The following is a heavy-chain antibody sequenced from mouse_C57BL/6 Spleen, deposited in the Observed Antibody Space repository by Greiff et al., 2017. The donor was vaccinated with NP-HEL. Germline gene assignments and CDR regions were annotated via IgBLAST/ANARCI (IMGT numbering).Heavy chain of an antibody. J-gene: IGHJ4*01. V-gene: IGHV1-82*01. Sequence: QVTLKVSGPELVKPGASVKISCKASGYAFSSSWMNWVKQRPGKGLEWIGRIYPGDGDTNYNGKFKGKATLTADKSSSTAYMQLSSLTSEDSAVYFCARSQLSYAMDYWGQGTSVTVSS. CDR2: IYPGDGDT. CDR3: ARSQLSYAMDY. CDR1: GYAFSSSW. D-gene: IGHD3-1*01.